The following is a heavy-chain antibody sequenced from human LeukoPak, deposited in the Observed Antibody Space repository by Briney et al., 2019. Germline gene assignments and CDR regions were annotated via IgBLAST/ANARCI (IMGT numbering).Heavy chain of an antibody. D-gene: IGHD3-22*01. CDR2: ISPFNGQT. Sequence: ASVKVSCKASGYHFINYAISWVRQAPGQGLEWMGWISPFNGQTNYAQNLQDRVTMTTDTSTSTAYMELRSLRSDDTAVYYCARENYYDSSGYYYPFDYWGQGTLVTVSS. CDR3: ARENYYDSSGYYYPFDY. J-gene: IGHJ4*02. V-gene: IGHV1-18*04. CDR1: GYHFINYA.